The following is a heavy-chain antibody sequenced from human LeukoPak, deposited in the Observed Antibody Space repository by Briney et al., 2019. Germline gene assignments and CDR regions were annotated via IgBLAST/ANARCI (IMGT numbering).Heavy chain of an antibody. CDR3: AIPATVTTSQN. V-gene: IGHV3-23*01. J-gene: IGHJ4*02. CDR1: GFTFSIYA. CDR2: ISGSGGST. D-gene: IGHD4-17*01. Sequence: GGSLRLSCAASGFTFSIYAMSWVRQAPGKGLEWVSAISGSGGSTYYADSVKGRFTISRDNSKNTLYLQMNSLRAEDTAVYYCAIPATVTTSQNWGQGTLVTVSS.